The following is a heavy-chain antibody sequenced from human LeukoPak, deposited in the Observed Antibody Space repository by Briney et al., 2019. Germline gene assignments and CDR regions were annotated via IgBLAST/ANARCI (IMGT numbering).Heavy chain of an antibody. D-gene: IGHD6-13*01. CDR3: TYWAGTADGFNGPFDF. Sequence: GGSLRLSCAASGFTFSDYYMSWIRQAPGKGLEWVSDISTSGRTIYYANSVKGRFTISRDNAKNSLYLQMNSLRAEDTAVYYCTYWAGTADGFNGPFDFWGQGTLVTVSS. J-gene: IGHJ4*02. CDR2: ISTSGRTI. V-gene: IGHV3-11*04. CDR1: GFTFSDYY.